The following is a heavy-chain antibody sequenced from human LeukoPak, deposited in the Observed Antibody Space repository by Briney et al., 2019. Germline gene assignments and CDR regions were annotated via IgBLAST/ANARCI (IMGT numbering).Heavy chain of an antibody. CDR3: ARTRARDCSGGSCYLPHY. Sequence: SETLSLTCSVSGGSVSSSSYYWVWIRQSPGKGLEWIGSIYYSGSTYYNPSLKSRVTISVGTSKNQFSLKLSSVTAADTAVYYCARTRARDCSGGSCYLPHYWGQGTLVTVSS. D-gene: IGHD2-15*01. J-gene: IGHJ4*02. CDR2: IYYSGST. CDR1: GGSVSSSSYY. V-gene: IGHV4-39*01.